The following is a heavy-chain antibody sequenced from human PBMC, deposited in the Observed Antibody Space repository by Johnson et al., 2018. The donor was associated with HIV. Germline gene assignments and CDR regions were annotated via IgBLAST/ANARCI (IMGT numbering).Heavy chain of an antibody. J-gene: IGHJ3*02. CDR2: RKQDGSEN. Sequence: EVQLMESGGGLVQPGGSLRLSCADSGFTFSSYCMSWVRQAPGKGLEWVANRKQDGSENCYVDSVKGRLSENCYVDSVKGRFTISRDNSKNTLYLQMNSLRAEDTAVYYCAKEGHYYDDYHAFDIWGQGTMVTVSS. CDR3: AKEGHYYDDYHAFDI. CDR1: GFTFSSYC. V-gene: IGHV3-7*01. D-gene: IGHD3-16*01.